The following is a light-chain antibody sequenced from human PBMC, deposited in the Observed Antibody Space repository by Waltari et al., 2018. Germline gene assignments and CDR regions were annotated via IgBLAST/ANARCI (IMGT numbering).Light chain of an antibody. Sequence: DIVMTQSPDSLAVSLGERATINCKSSQSVLYSSNNNNYLAWYQPEPGQPPKLLIYWASTRESGVPDRFSGSGSGTDFTLTISSLQAADVAVYYCQQYYSTPLTFGGGTKVEIK. CDR2: WAS. J-gene: IGKJ4*01. CDR3: QQYYSTPLT. V-gene: IGKV4-1*01. CDR1: QSVLYSSNNNNY.